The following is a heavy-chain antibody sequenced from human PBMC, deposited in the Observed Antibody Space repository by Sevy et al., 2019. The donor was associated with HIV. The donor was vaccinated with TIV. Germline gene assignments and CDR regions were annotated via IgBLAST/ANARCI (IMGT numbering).Heavy chain of an antibody. V-gene: IGHV4-34*01. Sequence: SETLSLTCAVYGGSFSGYYWSWIRQPPGKGLEWIGEINHSGSTNYNPSLKSRVTISVDTSKNQFSLKLSSVTAEDTAVYYCARVKLAARGYYYYGMDVWGQGTTVTVSS. CDR2: INHSGST. D-gene: IGHD6-13*01. J-gene: IGHJ6*02. CDR3: ARVKLAARGYYYYGMDV. CDR1: GGSFSGYY.